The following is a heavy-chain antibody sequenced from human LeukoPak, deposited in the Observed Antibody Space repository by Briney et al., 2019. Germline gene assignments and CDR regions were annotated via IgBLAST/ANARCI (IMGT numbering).Heavy chain of an antibody. Sequence: GESLKISCKGSGYSFISYWIGWVRQLPAKGRVWMGIIYPGDSDTRYSPSVQGQVTISTDKYISTAYLQWSSLKASDTAMYYCARLSSGSEYYFDYWGQGTLVTVS. CDR2: IYPGDSDT. D-gene: IGHD3-22*01. J-gene: IGHJ4*02. V-gene: IGHV5-51*01. CDR1: GYSFISYW. CDR3: ARLSSGSEYYFDY.